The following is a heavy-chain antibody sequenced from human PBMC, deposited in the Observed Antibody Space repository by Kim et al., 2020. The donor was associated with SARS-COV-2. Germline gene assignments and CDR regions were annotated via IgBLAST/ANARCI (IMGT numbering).Heavy chain of an antibody. V-gene: IGHV4-34*01. Sequence: SETLSLTCAVYGGSFSGYYWSWIRQPPGQGLEWIGEINHSGSTNYNPSLKSRVTISVDTSKNQFSLKLSSVTAADTAVYYCAREGSGSRIDYWGQGTLVTVSS. CDR2: INHSGST. CDR3: AREGSGSRIDY. J-gene: IGHJ4*02. D-gene: IGHD3-10*01. CDR1: GGSFSGYY.